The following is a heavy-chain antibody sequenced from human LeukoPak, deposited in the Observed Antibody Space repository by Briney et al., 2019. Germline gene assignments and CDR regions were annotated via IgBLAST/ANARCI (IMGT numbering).Heavy chain of an antibody. J-gene: IGHJ6*02. CDR1: GFTFSSYS. D-gene: IGHD2-2*01. CDR3: ARDLCSSTSCDEDYYYYYGMDV. Sequence: PGGSLRLSCAASGFTFSSYSMNWVRQAPGKGLEWVSSISSSSSYIYYADSVKGRFTISRDNAKNSLYLQMNSLRAEDTAVYYCARDLCSSTSCDEDYYYYYGMDVWAKGPRSPSP. V-gene: IGHV3-21*01. CDR2: ISSSSSYI.